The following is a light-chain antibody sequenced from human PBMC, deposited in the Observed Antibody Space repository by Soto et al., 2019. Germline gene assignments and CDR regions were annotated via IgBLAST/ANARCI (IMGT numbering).Light chain of an antibody. CDR2: GVN. V-gene: IGLV2-14*03. CDR1: SSDVGAYNY. Sequence: QSVLTQPASVSGSTGQSISISCTGTSSDVGAYNYVSWYQQHPGKAPKLIIYGVNNRPSGISDRFSGSKSGNTASLTISGLRAEDEADYHCISYTSSATYVFGTGTRSPS. CDR3: ISYTSSATYV. J-gene: IGLJ1*01.